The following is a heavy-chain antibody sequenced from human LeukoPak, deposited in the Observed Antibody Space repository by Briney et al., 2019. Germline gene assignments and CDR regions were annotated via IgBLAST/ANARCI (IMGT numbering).Heavy chain of an antibody. J-gene: IGHJ4*02. CDR2: INQGGGDK. Sequence: AGGSLRLSCAASGFTFSGHWMSWVRQAPGKGLEWVANINQGGGDKYYVDSVKGRFTISRDNANNLLYLQMNRLTGEDTAVYYCTRDRSRAEDDWGQGTLVTVSS. D-gene: IGHD1-14*01. CDR1: GFTFSGHW. CDR3: TRDRSRAEDD. V-gene: IGHV3-7*01.